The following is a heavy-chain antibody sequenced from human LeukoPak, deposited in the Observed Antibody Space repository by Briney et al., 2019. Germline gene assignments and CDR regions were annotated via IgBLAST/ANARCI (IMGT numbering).Heavy chain of an antibody. Sequence: GGSLRLSCAASGFTFSSYSMNWVRQAPGKGLGWVSSISSSSSYIYYADSVKGRFTISRDNAKNSLYLQMNSLRAEDTAVYYCARDLQTGTTALGYWGQGTLVTVSS. J-gene: IGHJ4*02. CDR3: ARDLQTGTTALGY. V-gene: IGHV3-21*01. CDR1: GFTFSSYS. CDR2: ISSSSSYI. D-gene: IGHD1-7*01.